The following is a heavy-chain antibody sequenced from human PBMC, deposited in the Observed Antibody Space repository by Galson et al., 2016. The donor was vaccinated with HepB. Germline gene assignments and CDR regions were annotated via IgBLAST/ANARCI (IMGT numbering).Heavy chain of an antibody. CDR2: IRDDGSEH. CDR3: ARMPPLRVYWYLDL. J-gene: IGHJ2*01. Sequence: SLRLSCAASEFNISSYWMNWVRQVPGKGLEWVAKIRDDGSEHYSADSVKGRFTISRDNAKNSPFLQMTSLRVEDTAVYFCARMPPLRVYWYLDLWGRGTVVTVSS. V-gene: IGHV3-7*01. D-gene: IGHD3-10*01. CDR1: EFNISSYW.